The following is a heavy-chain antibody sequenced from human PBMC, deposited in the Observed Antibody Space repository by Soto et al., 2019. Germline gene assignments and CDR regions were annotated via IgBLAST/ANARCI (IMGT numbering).Heavy chain of an antibody. CDR1: GGSISSGGYY. CDR2: IYYSGST. V-gene: IGHV4-31*03. CDR3: ARDDGDYVLSLDP. Sequence: QVQLQESGPGLVKPSQTLSLTCTVSGGSISSGGYYWSWIRQHPGKGLEWIGYIYYSGSTYYNPSLNRRVTISVDTSKNQFSLKLSSVTAADTAVYYCARDDGDYVLSLDPWGQGTLVTVSS. D-gene: IGHD4-17*01. J-gene: IGHJ5*02.